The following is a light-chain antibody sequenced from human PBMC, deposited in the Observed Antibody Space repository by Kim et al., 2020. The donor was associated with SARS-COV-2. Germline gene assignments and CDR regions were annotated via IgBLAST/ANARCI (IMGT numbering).Light chain of an antibody. J-gene: IGKJ1*01. CDR2: GAS. Sequence: EIVLTQSPGTLSLSPGERATLSCRASRSVSSSYLAWYQQKPGQAPRLLIYGASSRATVIPDRFSGSGSGTDFTLTISRLEPEDFAVYYCQQYGSSRTFGQGTKVDIK. CDR1: RSVSSSY. V-gene: IGKV3-20*01. CDR3: QQYGSSRT.